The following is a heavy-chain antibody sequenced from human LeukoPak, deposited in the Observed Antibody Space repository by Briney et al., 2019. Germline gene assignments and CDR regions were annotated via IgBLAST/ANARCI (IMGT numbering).Heavy chain of an antibody. V-gene: IGHV4-34*01. CDR1: GGSFSGYY. CDR2: INHSGST. J-gene: IGHJ5*02. D-gene: IGHD3-10*01. Sequence: SETLSLTCAVYGGSFSGYYWSWIRQPPGKGLEWIGEINHSGSTDYNPSLKSRVTISVDTSKNQFSLKLSSVTAADTAVYYCARGGKTMVRGVIRAGNWFDPWGQGTLVTVSS. CDR3: ARGGKTMVRGVIRAGNWFDP.